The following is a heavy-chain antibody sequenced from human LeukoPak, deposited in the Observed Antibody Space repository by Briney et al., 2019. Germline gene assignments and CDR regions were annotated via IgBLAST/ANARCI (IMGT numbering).Heavy chain of an antibody. CDR1: GFTFSDYY. Sequence: GGSLRLSCAASGFTFSDYYMNWIRQAPGKGLEWVSYISGSSGYTNYADSVKGRFTISRDNAKNSLYLQMNSLRAEDTAVYYCARLLGSSSYYDSWGPGALVTVSS. V-gene: IGHV3-11*03. D-gene: IGHD6-19*01. J-gene: IGHJ4*02. CDR3: ARLLGSSSYYDS. CDR2: ISGSSGYT.